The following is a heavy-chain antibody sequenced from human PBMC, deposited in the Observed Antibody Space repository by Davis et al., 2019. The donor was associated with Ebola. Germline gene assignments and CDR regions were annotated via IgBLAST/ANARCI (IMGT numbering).Heavy chain of an antibody. Sequence: GESLKISCAASRFTFSDYYMSWIRQAPGRGLEWVSYISSSTTYTDYADSVKGRFTISRDNAKNSLYLQMNSLRAEDTAVYYCPSARGYTYAYDYWGQGTLVTVSS. CDR2: ISSSTTYT. CDR3: PSARGYTYAYDY. J-gene: IGHJ4*02. V-gene: IGHV3-11*06. D-gene: IGHD5-18*01. CDR1: RFTFSDYY.